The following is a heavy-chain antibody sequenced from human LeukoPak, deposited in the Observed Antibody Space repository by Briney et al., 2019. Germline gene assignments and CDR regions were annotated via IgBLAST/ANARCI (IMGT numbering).Heavy chain of an antibody. CDR3: TTVTHFPL. J-gene: IGHJ1*01. Sequence: PGGSLRLSCAVSGFGVHTFAMSWVRQAPGKGLEWVGRIKGTNDGATTDYGASVEGRVTISKDDSKATLYLQLNSLRTEDTAVYYCTTVTHFPLGGQGTLVAVSS. V-gene: IGHV3-15*01. CDR1: GFGVHTFA. CDR2: IKGTNDGATT. D-gene: IGHD3-3*02.